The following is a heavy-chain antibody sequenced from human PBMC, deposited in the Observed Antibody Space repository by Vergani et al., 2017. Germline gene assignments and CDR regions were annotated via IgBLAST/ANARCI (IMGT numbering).Heavy chain of an antibody. CDR3: AREGEGAFNLGH. CDR1: GGSISSGSYY. V-gene: IGHV4-61*02. Sequence: QVQLQESGPGLVKPSQTLSLTCTVSGGSISSGSYYWSWIRQPAGKGLEWIGRIYTSGSTNYNPSLKSRVTISVDKSTNQCSLKLNSVTAADSGLYYCAREGEGAFNLGHWGQGTLVTVSS. CDR2: IYTSGST. D-gene: IGHD2-21*01. J-gene: IGHJ4*02.